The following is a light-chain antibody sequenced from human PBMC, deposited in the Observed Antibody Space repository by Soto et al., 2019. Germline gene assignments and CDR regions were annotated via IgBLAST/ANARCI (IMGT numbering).Light chain of an antibody. CDR2: EVS. V-gene: IGLV2-14*01. CDR3: CSYTNTNTLV. Sequence: QSALTQPASVSGSPGQSITISCTGTSSDVGGYNYVSWYQQHPGKAPKVMIYEVSNRPSGVSNRFSGSKSGNTASLTISGLHAEDEADYYCCSYTNTNTLVFGTGTKLTVL. J-gene: IGLJ1*01. CDR1: SSDVGGYNY.